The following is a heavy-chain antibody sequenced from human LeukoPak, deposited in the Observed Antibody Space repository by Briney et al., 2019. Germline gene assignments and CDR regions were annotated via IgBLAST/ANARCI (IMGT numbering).Heavy chain of an antibody. D-gene: IGHD2-21*01. V-gene: IGHV4-59*12. CDR1: GGSISSYY. CDR3: ARLKLYVRIVGLDY. J-gene: IGHJ4*02. CDR2: IYYSGST. Sequence: SETLSLTCTVSGGSISSYYWSWIRQPPGKGLEWIGYIYYSGSTNYNPSLKSRVTISVDTSKNQFSLKLSSVTAADTAVYYCARLKLYVRIVGLDYWGQGTLVTVSS.